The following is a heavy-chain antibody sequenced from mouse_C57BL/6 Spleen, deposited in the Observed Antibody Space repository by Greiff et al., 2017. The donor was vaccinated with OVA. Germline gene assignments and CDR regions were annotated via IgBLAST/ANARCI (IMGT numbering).Heavy chain of an antibody. V-gene: IGHV1-50*01. J-gene: IGHJ4*01. CDR2: IDPSDSYT. CDR3: ARSYKNYYAMDY. D-gene: IGHD1-3*01. Sequence: VQLQQSGAELVKPGASVKLSCKASGYTFTSYWMQWVKQRPGQGLEWIGEIDPSDSYTNYNQKFKGKATLTVDTSSSTAYMQLSSLTSEDSAVYYCARSYKNYYAMDYWGQGTSVTVSS. CDR1: GYTFTSYW.